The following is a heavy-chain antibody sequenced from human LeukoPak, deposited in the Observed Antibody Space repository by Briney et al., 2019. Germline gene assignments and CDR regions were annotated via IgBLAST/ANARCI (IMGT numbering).Heavy chain of an antibody. D-gene: IGHD3-3*01. V-gene: IGHV4-59*01. Sequence: SETLSLTCTVSGGSISSYYWSWIRKPPGKGLEWIGYIYYSGSTNYNPSLKSRVTISVDTSKNQFSLKLSSVTAADTAVYYCARGKDDSYFDYWGQGTLVTVSP. CDR2: IYYSGST. J-gene: IGHJ4*02. CDR1: GGSISSYY. CDR3: ARGKDDSYFDY.